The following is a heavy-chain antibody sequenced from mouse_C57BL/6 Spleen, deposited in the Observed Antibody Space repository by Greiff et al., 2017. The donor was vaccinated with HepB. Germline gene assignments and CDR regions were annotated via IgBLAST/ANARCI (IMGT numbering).Heavy chain of an antibody. D-gene: IGHD2-1*01. V-gene: IGHV2-5*01. J-gene: IGHJ3*01. Sequence: QVQLKESGPGLVQPSQSLSITCTVSGFSLTSYGVHWVRQSPGKGLEWLGVIWRGGSTDYNAAFMSRLSITKDNSKSQVFFKMNSLQADDTAIYYCAKNGGNYPAWFAYWGQGTLVTVSA. CDR1: GFSLTSYG. CDR3: AKNGGNYPAWFAY. CDR2: IWRGGST.